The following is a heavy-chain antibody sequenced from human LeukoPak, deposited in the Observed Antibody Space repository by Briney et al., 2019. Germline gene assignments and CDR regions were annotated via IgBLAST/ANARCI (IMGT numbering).Heavy chain of an antibody. V-gene: IGHV3-21*01. CDR3: ARVARGYSYDPAPFYWYFDL. D-gene: IGHD5-18*01. Sequence: GGSLRLSCAASGFTFSSYSMNWVRQAPGKGLEWVSSISSSSSYIYYADSVKGRFTISRDNAKNSLYLQMNSLRAEDTAVYYCARVARGYSYDPAPFYWYFDLWGRGTLVTVSS. CDR2: ISSSSSYI. CDR1: GFTFSSYS. J-gene: IGHJ2*01.